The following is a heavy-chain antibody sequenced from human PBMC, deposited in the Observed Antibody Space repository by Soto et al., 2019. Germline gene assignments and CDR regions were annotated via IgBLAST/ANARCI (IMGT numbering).Heavy chain of an antibody. CDR3: TTGPLHYYYGMEV. D-gene: IGHD2-21*02. CDR2: IKSKTDGGTT. CDR1: GFTFSSHS. J-gene: IGHJ6*02. V-gene: IGHV3-15*07. Sequence: GGSLSLPCAASGFTFSSHSMNWVLQAPGKGLEWVGRIKSKTDGGTTDYAAPVKGRFTISRDDSKNTLYLQMNSLKTEDTAVYYSTTGPLHYYYGMEVWGQGTTVTVTS.